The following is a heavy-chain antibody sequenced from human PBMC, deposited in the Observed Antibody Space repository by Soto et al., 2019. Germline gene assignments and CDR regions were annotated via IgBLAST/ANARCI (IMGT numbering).Heavy chain of an antibody. Sequence: EVQLLESGGGLVQPGRSLRLSCAASGFTFNNYAMTWVRQAPGKGLEWVSTISGSDGSTYYADSVKGRFTISRDNSKNALYLQMSSLRAEDTALYYCVKDWTGDTCPCMDVWGQGTTVTVSS. CDR2: ISGSDGST. J-gene: IGHJ6*01. D-gene: IGHD2-8*02. CDR3: VKDWTGDTCPCMDV. CDR1: GFTFNNYA. V-gene: IGHV3-23*01.